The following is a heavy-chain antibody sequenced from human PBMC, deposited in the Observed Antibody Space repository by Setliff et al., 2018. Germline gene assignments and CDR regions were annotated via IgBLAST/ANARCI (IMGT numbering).Heavy chain of an antibody. V-gene: IGHV4-34*01. Sequence: LSLTCAVYGGSFSGYYWSWIRQPPGKGLEWIGEINHSGSTNYNPSLKSRVTISVDTSKNQFSLKLSPVTAADTAVYYCARTPDGFLGDGYNLNTLGYFDSWGQGTLVTVSS. D-gene: IGHD3-3*01. CDR2: INHSGST. CDR3: ARTPDGFLGDGYNLNTLGYFDS. J-gene: IGHJ4*02. CDR1: GGSFSGYY.